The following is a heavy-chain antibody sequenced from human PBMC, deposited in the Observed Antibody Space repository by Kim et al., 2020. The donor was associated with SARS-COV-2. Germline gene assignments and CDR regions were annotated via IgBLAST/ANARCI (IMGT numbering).Heavy chain of an antibody. J-gene: IGHJ4*02. CDR1: GFTFSSYG. V-gene: IGHV3-30*18. CDR2: ISYDGSHK. Sequence: GGSLRLSCAASGFTFSSYGMHWVRQAPGKGLELVAVISYDGSHKYYADSVKGRFTISRDKSQNTLYLQMNNLRAEDTALYYCAKEGRYLEYYFDYWGQGT. CDR3: AKEGRYLEYYFDY. D-gene: IGHD3-9*01.